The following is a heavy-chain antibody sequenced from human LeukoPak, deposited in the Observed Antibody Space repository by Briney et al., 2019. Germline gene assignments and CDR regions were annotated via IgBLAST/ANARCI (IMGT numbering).Heavy chain of an antibody. CDR2: IYYSGST. CDR1: GGSISSSSYY. V-gene: IGHV4-39*01. D-gene: IGHD3-22*01. J-gene: IGHJ4*02. Sequence: SETLSLTCTVSGGSISSSSYYWGWIRQPPGKGLEWIGSIYYSGSTYYNPSLKSRVTISVDTSKNQFSLKLSSVTAADTAVYHCARRHRGDSSGYYSPPAHFDYWGQGTLVTVSS. CDR3: ARRHRGDSSGYYSPPAHFDY.